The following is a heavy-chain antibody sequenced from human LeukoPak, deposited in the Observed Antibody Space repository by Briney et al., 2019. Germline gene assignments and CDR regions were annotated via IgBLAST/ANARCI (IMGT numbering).Heavy chain of an antibody. CDR2: FSYDGSTK. CDR3: VRETRAVGSSMFDY. V-gene: IGHV3-30-3*01. J-gene: IGHJ4*02. Sequence: PGGSLRLSCAASGFTFSNYALHWVRQAPGKGLEWVAVFSYDGSTKYYSDSVKGRFTISRDNSKNTLFLQMNSLRAEDTAVYYCVRETRAVGSSMFDYWGQGTLVTVSS. CDR1: GFTFSNYA. D-gene: IGHD6-13*01.